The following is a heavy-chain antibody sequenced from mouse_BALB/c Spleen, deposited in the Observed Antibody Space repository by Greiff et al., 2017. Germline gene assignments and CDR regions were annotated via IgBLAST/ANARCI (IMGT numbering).Heavy chain of an antibody. D-gene: IGHD1-1*01. V-gene: IGHV5-9-3*01. CDR2: ISSGGSYT. J-gene: IGHJ2*01. CDR3: ARPYYGSRYVDYFDY. Sequence: EVKLVESGGGLVKPGGSLKLSCAASGFTFSSYAMSWVRQTPGKRLEWVATISSGGSYTYYPDSVKGRFTISRDNAKNTLYLQMSSLRSEDTAMYYCARPYYGSRYVDYFDYWGQGTTLTVSS. CDR1: GFTFSSYA.